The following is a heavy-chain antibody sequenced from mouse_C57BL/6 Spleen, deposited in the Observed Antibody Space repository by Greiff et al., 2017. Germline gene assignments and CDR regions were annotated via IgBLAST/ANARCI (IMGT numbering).Heavy chain of an antibody. CDR2: IDPRSGNT. CDR3: ARSEIYYGNYSYY. D-gene: IGHD2-1*01. CDR1: GYTFTSYG. Sequence: QVQLKESGAELARPGASVKLSCKASGYTFTSYGISWVKQRTGQGLEWIGEIDPRSGNTYYNEKFKGKATLTADKASSTAYMELRSLTSEDSAVYFCARSEIYYGNYSYYWGQGTTLTVSS. V-gene: IGHV1-81*01. J-gene: IGHJ2*01.